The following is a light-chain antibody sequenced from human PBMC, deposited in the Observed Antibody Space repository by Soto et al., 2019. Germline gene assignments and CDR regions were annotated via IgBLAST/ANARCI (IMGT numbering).Light chain of an antibody. V-gene: IGKV3-20*01. CDR3: QQYGSSPPYT. CDR1: QSISSTY. Sequence: EIVLTQPPGTLSLSPGERATLSCRASQSISSTYLAWFQQKPGQGPRLLIYRTSSRATGIPDRFSGSGSGTDFTLTISRLEPEDFAVYYCQQYGSSPPYTFGQGTKLEIK. J-gene: IGKJ2*01. CDR2: RTS.